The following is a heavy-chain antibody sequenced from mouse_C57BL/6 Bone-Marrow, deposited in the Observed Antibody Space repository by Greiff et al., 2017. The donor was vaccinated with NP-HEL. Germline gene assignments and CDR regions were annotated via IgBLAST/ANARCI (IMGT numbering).Heavy chain of an antibody. CDR3: ARERRSTMDETWFAY. Sequence: QVQLQQPGAELVMPGASVKLSCKASGYTFTSYWMHWVKQRPGQGLEWIGEIDPSDSYTNYNQKFKGKSTLTVDKSSSTAYMQLSSLTSEDSAVYYCARERRSTMDETWFAYWGQGTLVTVSA. V-gene: IGHV1-69*01. J-gene: IGHJ3*01. CDR1: GYTFTSYW. D-gene: IGHD2-1*01. CDR2: IDPSDSYT.